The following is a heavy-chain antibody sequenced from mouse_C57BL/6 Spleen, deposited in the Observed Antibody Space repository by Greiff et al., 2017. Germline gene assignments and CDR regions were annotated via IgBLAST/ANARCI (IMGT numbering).Heavy chain of an antibody. J-gene: IGHJ4*01. V-gene: IGHV5-4*01. D-gene: IGHD1-1*02. CDR1: GFTFSSYA. Sequence: EVQLVESGGGLVKPGGSLKLSCAASGFTFSSYAMSWVRQTPEKRLEWVATISDGGSYTYYPDNVKGRFTISKDNAKNNLYLQMSHLKAEDTAMYYCARWYAYYAMDDWGQGTSVTVSS. CDR2: ISDGGSYT. CDR3: ARWYAYYAMDD.